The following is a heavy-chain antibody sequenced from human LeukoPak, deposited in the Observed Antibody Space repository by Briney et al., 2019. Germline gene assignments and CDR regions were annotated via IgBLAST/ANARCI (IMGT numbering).Heavy chain of an antibody. CDR3: ARRNSGSYCDY. D-gene: IGHD1-26*01. Sequence: PSETLSLTCSVSGDSITGYYWGWIRQPPGKGLEWIGNIYYTGNTYYNSSLKSRVTISVDTSKNQFSLKLSSVTAADTAVYYCARRNSGSYCDYWGQGTLVTVSS. V-gene: IGHV4-39*07. CDR2: IYYTGNT. CDR1: GDSITGYY. J-gene: IGHJ4*02.